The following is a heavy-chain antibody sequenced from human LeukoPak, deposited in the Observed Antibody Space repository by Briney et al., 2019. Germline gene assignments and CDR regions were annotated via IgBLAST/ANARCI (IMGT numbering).Heavy chain of an antibody. CDR3: TKDGYMDV. J-gene: IGHJ6*03. V-gene: IGHV3-43*02. Sequence: GGSLRLSCAAAGFTFDDYAMHWVRQAPGKGLEWVSLISGDGGSTYYADSVKGRFTISRDNSKNSLYLQMKSLRTKDTALYFCTKDGYMDVWGKGSTITVSS. CDR1: GFTFDDYA. CDR2: ISGDGGST.